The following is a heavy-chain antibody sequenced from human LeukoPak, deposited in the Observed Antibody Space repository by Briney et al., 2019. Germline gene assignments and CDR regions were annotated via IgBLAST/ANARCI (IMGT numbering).Heavy chain of an antibody. J-gene: IGHJ4*02. V-gene: IGHV3-48*01. CDR1: GFTFSSYS. CDR2: ISSGSRTI. Sequence: GRSLRLSCAASGFTFSSYSMNWVRQAPGRGLEWVSYISSGSRTIYYADSVQGRFTVSRDNVKNLLFLQMNSLRVGDTAAYYCVRESITGHRDFDYWGQGILVTVSS. D-gene: IGHD1-14*01. CDR3: VRESITGHRDFDY.